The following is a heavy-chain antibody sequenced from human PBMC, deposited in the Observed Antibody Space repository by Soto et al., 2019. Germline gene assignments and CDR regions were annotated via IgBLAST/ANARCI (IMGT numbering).Heavy chain of an antibody. CDR3: ARDRIEGTTAYYY. CDR2: INGDGSRT. J-gene: IGHJ4*02. V-gene: IGHV3-74*01. D-gene: IGHD1-7*01. Sequence: PGGSLRLSCAASGFTFGSYWMHWVRQAPGKGLVWVSRINGDGSRTTYADSVKGRFTISRDNAKNTLYLQMNSLGADDTAVYYCARDRIEGTTAYYYWGQGTLVTVSS. CDR1: GFTFGSYW.